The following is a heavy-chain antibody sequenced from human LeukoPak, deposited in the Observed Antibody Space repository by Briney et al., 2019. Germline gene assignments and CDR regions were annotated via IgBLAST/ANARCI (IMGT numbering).Heavy chain of an antibody. CDR1: AFTFSSYA. Sequence: GGSLRLSCAASAFTFSSYAVSWVRQAPGKGLEWVSGISGSGMSTYYADSVKGRFTISRDNSKNTLYLQMNSLRVEDTAVYYCAKDSGVSDIHVFDYWGQGTLVTVSS. J-gene: IGHJ4*02. D-gene: IGHD3-9*01. CDR2: ISGSGMST. CDR3: AKDSGVSDIHVFDY. V-gene: IGHV3-23*01.